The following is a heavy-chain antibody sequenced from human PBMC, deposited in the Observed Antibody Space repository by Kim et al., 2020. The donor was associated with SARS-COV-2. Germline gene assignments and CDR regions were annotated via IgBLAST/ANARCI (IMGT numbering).Heavy chain of an antibody. V-gene: IGHV3-64D*06. Sequence: ADSVKGRFTISRDNSKNTLYLQMSSLRAEDTAVYYCVKGPARQIAAACDYWGQGTLVTVSS. CDR3: VKGPARQIAAACDY. D-gene: IGHD6-13*01. J-gene: IGHJ4*02.